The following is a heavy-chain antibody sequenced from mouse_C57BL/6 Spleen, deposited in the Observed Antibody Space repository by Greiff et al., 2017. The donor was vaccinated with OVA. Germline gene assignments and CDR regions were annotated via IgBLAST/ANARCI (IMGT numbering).Heavy chain of an antibody. V-gene: IGHV1-15*01. CDR1: GYTFTDYE. J-gene: IGHJ2*01. CDR3: TRRGSIYYDLGDY. CDR2: IDPETGGT. D-gene: IGHD2-4*01. Sequence: QVQLKQSGAELVRPGASVTLSCKASGYTFTDYEMHWVKQTPVHGLEWIGAIDPETGGTAYNQKFKGKAILTADKSSSTAYMELRSLTSEDSAVYYCTRRGSIYYDLGDYWGQGTTLTVSS.